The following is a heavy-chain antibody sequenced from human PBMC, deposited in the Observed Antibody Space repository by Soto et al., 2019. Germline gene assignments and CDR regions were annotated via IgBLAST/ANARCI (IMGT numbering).Heavy chain of an antibody. D-gene: IGHD2-15*01. Sequence: QVQLQESGPGLVKPSQTLSLTCTVSGGSISSGGYYWSWIRQHPGKGLEWIGYIHYSGSTYYNPSNKSRVTRSVDTPKNQFSLTLSSVTAAEPAVDDGAGSVFPRGQGTLVTVSS. V-gene: IGHV4-31*03. CDR1: GGSISSGGYY. J-gene: IGHJ5*02. CDR3: AGSVFP. CDR2: IHYSGST.